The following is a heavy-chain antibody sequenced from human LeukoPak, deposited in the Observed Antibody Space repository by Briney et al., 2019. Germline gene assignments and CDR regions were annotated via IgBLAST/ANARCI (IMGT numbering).Heavy chain of an antibody. J-gene: IGHJ4*02. V-gene: IGHV3-9*01. D-gene: IGHD6-13*01. Sequence: HPGGSLRLSCAASGFAFDDYAMHWVRQAPGKGLEWVSGISWNSGSIGYADSVKGRFTISRDNSKNTLYLQMNSLRVEDTAVYYCIAAGGYYYFDYWGQGTLVTVSS. CDR1: GFAFDDYA. CDR2: ISWNSGSI. CDR3: IAAGGYYYFDY.